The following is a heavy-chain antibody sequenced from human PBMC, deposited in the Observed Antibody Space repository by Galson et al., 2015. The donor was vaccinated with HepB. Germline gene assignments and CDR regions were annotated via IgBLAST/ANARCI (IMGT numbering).Heavy chain of an antibody. CDR3: AKPLFDWLFQGDY. CDR2: ISGSGGST. J-gene: IGHJ4*02. Sequence: SLRLSCAASGFTFSSYAMSWVRQAPGKGLEWVSAISGSGGSTYYADSVKGRFTISRDNSKNTLYLQMNSLRAEDTAVYYCAKPLFDWLFQGDYWGQGTLVTVSS. D-gene: IGHD3-9*01. V-gene: IGHV3-23*01. CDR1: GFTFSSYA.